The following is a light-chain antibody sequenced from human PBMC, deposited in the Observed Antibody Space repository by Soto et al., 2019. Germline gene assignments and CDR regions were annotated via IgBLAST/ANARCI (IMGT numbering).Light chain of an antibody. J-gene: IGKJ1*01. CDR1: QSVSSN. V-gene: IGKV3-15*01. Sequence: DIVMSQSPGTLSLSPGERATLSCRASQSVSSNLAWYQQKPGQAHRLLIYGASTRATGIPARFSGSGSGTEFTLTISSLQSEDFAVYYCQQYNNWPPWTFGQGTKVDIK. CDR2: GAS. CDR3: QQYNNWPPWT.